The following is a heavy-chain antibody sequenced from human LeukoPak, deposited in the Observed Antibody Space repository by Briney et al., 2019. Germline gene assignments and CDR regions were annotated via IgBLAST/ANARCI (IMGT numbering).Heavy chain of an antibody. J-gene: IGHJ4*02. D-gene: IGHD3-3*01. CDR2: IWRDGSRK. Sequence: GRSLRLTCAASGFTFSTFGMHWLRQAPGKGLEWVAGIWRDGSRKHYGDSVKGRLTISRDNSNNTLFLQMNSLRAEDTAVYYCARGASGYSRDFWGQGTLVIVSS. V-gene: IGHV3-33*01. CDR1: GFTFSTFG. CDR3: ARGASGYSRDF.